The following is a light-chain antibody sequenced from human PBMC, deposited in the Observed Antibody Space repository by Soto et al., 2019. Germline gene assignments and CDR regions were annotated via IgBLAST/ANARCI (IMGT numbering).Light chain of an antibody. J-gene: IGKJ4*01. CDR1: QSVRSN. Sequence: DTVVTQSPATLSVSPGEGVTLSCRASQSVRSNLAWYQQKPGQAPRLLIYDASTRATGIPARFAGSGSGTHVTLTISSLQSEDSAIYSCQPYNSWHPRGTFGGGTKVEIK. V-gene: IGKV3-15*01. CDR2: DAS. CDR3: QPYNSWHPRGT.